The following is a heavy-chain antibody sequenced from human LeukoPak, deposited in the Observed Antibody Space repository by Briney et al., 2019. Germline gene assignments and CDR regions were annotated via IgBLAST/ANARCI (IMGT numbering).Heavy chain of an antibody. Sequence: SETLSLTCTVSSGSISNYYWSWIRQPPGKGLEWIGYIYYSGSTNYNPSLKSRVTISVDTSKNQFSLKLSSVTAADTAVYFCARVGSGLNLYYFYYWGQGILVTVS. CDR3: ARVGSGLNLYYFYY. V-gene: IGHV4-59*01. CDR1: SGSISNYY. J-gene: IGHJ4*02. CDR2: IYYSGST. D-gene: IGHD3-3*01.